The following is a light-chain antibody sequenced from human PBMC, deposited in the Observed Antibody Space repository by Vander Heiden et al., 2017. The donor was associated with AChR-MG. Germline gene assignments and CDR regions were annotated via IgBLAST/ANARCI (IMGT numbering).Light chain of an antibody. CDR1: SGSIASNY. CDR2: EDN. J-gene: IGLJ3*02. Sequence: NFMLTQPHSVAASSGKTVTTPCTRSSGSIASNYVQWYQQRPGSAPTTVIYEDNQRPSGVPDRFSGSIDSSSNSVSLTISVLKTEDDADYYCQSYDSSTRWVFGGGTKLTVL. CDR3: QSYDSSTRWV. V-gene: IGLV6-57*04.